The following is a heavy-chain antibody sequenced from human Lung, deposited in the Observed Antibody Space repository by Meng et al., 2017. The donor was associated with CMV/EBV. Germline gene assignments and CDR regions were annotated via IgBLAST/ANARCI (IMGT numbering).Heavy chain of an antibody. D-gene: IGHD3-10*01. J-gene: IGHJ4*02. CDR2: IKHDGSEE. V-gene: IGHV3-7*01. Sequence: GEXXKISCAASGFTFSSYWMHWVRQAPGKGLEWVANIKHDGSEEYYVDSLTGRFTISRDNAKNSLYLQMNSLRAEDTALYYCARDPGFGALDFWGQGTLITVSS. CDR3: ARDPGFGALDF. CDR1: GFTFSSYW.